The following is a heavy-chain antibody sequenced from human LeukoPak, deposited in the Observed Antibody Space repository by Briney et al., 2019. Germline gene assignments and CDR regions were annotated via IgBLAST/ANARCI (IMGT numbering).Heavy chain of an antibody. Sequence: SVKVSCKASGGTFSSYAISWVRQAPGQGLEWMGGIIPIFGTANYAQKFQGRGTITADESTSTAYMELSSLRSEDTAVYYCAREGGYCTNGVCQYYFDYWGQGTLVTVSS. D-gene: IGHD2-8*01. J-gene: IGHJ4*02. CDR3: AREGGYCTNGVCQYYFDY. CDR1: GGTFSSYA. CDR2: IIPIFGTA. V-gene: IGHV1-69*13.